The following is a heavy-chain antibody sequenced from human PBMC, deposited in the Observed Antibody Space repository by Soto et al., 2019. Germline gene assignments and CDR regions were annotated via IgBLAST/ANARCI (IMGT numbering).Heavy chain of an antibody. CDR3: ARLYSGSRLDY. V-gene: IGHV1-46*02. J-gene: IGHJ4*02. CDR2: TNPSIAST. D-gene: IGHD1-26*01. CDR1: GYTFNTYN. Sequence: ASVKVSSKASGYTFNTYNMYWVRQAPGQGLEWTGVTNPSIASTNYAQKFQGRVIMTRDTSMSTVYMELCTLRSDDTAVYYCARLYSGSRLDYWGQGTLVTVSS.